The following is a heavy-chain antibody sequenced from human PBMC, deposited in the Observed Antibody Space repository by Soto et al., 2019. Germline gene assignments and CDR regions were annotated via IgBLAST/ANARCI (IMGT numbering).Heavy chain of an antibody. V-gene: IGHV4-59*01. CDR2: IYYSGSP. CDR3: VRSLYSGGWVKTLDI. CDR1: GGSISNYF. D-gene: IGHD6-19*01. Sequence: SETLSLTCTVSGGSISNYFWNWIRQPPGKGLEWIGSIYYSGSPNYNPSLKSRVTISVDTSRSQFSLNLNSVTAADTAVYYCVRSLYSGGWVKTLDIWGQGTRVTVSS. J-gene: IGHJ3*02.